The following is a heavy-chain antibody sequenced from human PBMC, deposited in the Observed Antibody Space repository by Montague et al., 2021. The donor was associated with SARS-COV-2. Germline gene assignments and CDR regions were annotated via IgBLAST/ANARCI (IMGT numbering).Heavy chain of an antibody. J-gene: IGHJ6*02. V-gene: IGHV4-31*03. CDR3: ARGEGVMVYVYGMDV. D-gene: IGHD2-8*01. CDR1: GGSISSGGYY. CDR2: IYYSGST. Sequence: TLSLTCTVSGGSISSGGYYWSWIRQPPGKGLEWIGCIYYSGSTNYNPSLKSRLTISVDTSKNQFSLKLSSVTAADTAVYYCARGEGVMVYVYGMDVWGQGTTVTVSS.